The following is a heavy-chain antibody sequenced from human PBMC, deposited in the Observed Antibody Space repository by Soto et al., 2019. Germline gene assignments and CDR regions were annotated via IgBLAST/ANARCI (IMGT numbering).Heavy chain of an antibody. CDR1: GYTFTSYA. CDR2: INAGNGNT. CDR3: ARDREITMIVVVPAAFDI. J-gene: IGHJ3*02. D-gene: IGHD3-22*01. V-gene: IGHV1-3*01. Sequence: EASVKVSCKASGYTFTSYAMHWVRQAPGQRLEWMGWINAGNGNTKYSQKFQGRVTITRDTSASTAYMELSSLRSEDTAVYYCARDREITMIVVVPAAFDIWGQGTMVTVSS.